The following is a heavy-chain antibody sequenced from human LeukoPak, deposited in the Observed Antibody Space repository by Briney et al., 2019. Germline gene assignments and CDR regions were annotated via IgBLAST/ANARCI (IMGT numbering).Heavy chain of an antibody. Sequence: PGGSLRLSCAASGFTFSSYWMNWVRQAPGKGLVWVSRIASDGSSTTYADSVKGRFSISRDNAKNTLYLQMNSLRAEDSAVYYCARALGSGSDYWGQGTPVTVSS. CDR3: ARALGSGSDY. CDR2: IASDGSST. J-gene: IGHJ4*02. V-gene: IGHV3-74*01. D-gene: IGHD3-10*01. CDR1: GFTFSSYW.